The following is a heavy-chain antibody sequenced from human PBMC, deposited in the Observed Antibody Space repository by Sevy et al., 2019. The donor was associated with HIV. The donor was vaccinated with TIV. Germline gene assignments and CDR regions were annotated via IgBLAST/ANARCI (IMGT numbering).Heavy chain of an antibody. CDR1: GFTFSSYS. CDR2: ISYDGINK. Sequence: GGSLRLSCATSGFTFSSYSMHWVRQAPGKGLEWVATISYDGINKHYADSVKGRFTISRDNFKNSLSLQMDSLRAEDTAGYFCALERLSSDVAEYFQNWGQGTLVTVSS. CDR3: ALERLSSDVAEYFQN. V-gene: IGHV3-30-3*01. J-gene: IGHJ1*01. D-gene: IGHD1-1*01.